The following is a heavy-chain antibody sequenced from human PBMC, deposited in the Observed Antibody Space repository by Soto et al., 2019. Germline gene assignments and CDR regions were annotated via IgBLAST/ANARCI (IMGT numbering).Heavy chain of an antibody. J-gene: IGHJ4*02. CDR3: ARGPEGQQLVPYHY. V-gene: IGHV1-2*04. Sequence: GASVKVSCKASGYTFTGYYMHWVRQAPGQGLEWMGWINPNSGGTNYAQKFQGWVTMTRDTSISTAYMELSRLRSDDTAVYYCARGPEGQQLVPYHYWGQGTLVTAPQ. CDR1: GYTFTGYY. CDR2: INPNSGGT. D-gene: IGHD6-13*01.